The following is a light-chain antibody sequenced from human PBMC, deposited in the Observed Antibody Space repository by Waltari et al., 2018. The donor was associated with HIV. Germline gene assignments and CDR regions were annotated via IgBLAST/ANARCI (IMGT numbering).Light chain of an antibody. J-gene: IGLJ1*01. Sequence: QSALTQPRSVSGSPGQSVTISCTGTSSDVGGYNYVSWYQQHPGKALKRVTDDFIKRTSGVLECCSGSKSGNTASLTISGLQAEDEADYSCCSYASSHTLGVLGTGTKVTVL. V-gene: IGLV2-11*01. CDR1: SSDVGGYNY. CDR3: CSYASSHTLGV. CDR2: DFI.